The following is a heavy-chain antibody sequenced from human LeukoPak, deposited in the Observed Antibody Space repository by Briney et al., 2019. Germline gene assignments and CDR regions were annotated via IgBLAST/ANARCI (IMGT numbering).Heavy chain of an antibody. V-gene: IGHV1-2*06. CDR3: ARDGANKVRGVHYYYMDV. D-gene: IGHD3-10*01. CDR2: INPNSGGT. J-gene: IGHJ6*03. Sequence: GGSLRLSCAASGFTFSSYGMHWVRQAPGQGVEWMGRINPNSGGTNYAQKFQGRVTMTRDTSVGTAYMELSSLRSDDTAVYYCARDGANKVRGVHYYYMDVWGKGTTVTVSS. CDR1: GFTFSSYG.